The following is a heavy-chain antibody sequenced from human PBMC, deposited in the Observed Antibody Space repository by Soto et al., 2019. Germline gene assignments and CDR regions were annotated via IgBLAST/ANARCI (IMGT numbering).Heavy chain of an antibody. D-gene: IGHD2-21*01. J-gene: IGHJ4*02. V-gene: IGHV1-69*02. CDR1: GGTFNTYT. CDR2: FIPILDMA. Sequence: QVQVVQSGAEVTKPESSVKVSCKPSGGTFNTYTVNWVRLAPGHGLEWMGRFIPILDMANYAQKFQDRVTLTADRSTFTAYMALNSLTSDDTAVYYCAITYCRDNSCPRDFDFWGPGTRVTVSS. CDR3: AITYCRDNSCPRDFDF.